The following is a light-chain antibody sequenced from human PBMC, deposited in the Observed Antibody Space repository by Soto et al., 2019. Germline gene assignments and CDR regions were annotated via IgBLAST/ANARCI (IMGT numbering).Light chain of an antibody. CDR2: CAS. Sequence: EIVLTQSPGTLSLSPGERATLSCRASQSISNDYLAWYQQKPGQSPRLLIYCASSRATGIPDRFSGSGSGTDFTLTISRLEPEDFAVYYCHQYGSSPYTFGQGTKLEIK. J-gene: IGKJ2*01. CDR3: HQYGSSPYT. CDR1: QSISNDY. V-gene: IGKV3-20*01.